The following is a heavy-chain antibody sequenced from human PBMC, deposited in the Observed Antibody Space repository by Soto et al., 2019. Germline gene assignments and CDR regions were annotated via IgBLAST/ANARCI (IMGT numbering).Heavy chain of an antibody. J-gene: IGHJ3*02. D-gene: IGHD2-8*01. CDR2: ISSSSSYI. Sequence: GGSLRLSCAASGFTFSSYSMNWVRQAPGKGLEWVSSISSSSSYIYYADSVKGRFTISRDNAKNSLYLQMNSLRAEDTAVYYCARGSRGGGVPVDAFDIWGQGTMVTVSS. CDR1: GFTFSSYS. V-gene: IGHV3-21*01. CDR3: ARGSRGGGVPVDAFDI.